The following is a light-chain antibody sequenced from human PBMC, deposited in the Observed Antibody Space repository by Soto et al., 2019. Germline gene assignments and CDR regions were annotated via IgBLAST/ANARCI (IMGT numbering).Light chain of an antibody. V-gene: IGKV3-11*01. Sequence: EFVLTQSPATLSLSPGERATLSCRASQSVNSYLAWYQQKPGQAPRLLIYDASNRATGVPARFSGSGSGTEFTLTISSLEPEDFAVYYCQQRTNWLMYTFGQGTKLEIK. CDR2: DAS. J-gene: IGKJ2*01. CDR1: QSVNSY. CDR3: QQRTNWLMYT.